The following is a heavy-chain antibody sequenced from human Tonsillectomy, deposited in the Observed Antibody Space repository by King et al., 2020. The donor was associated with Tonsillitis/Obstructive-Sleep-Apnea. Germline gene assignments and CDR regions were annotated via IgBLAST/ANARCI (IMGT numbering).Heavy chain of an antibody. CDR2: IYPGDSDT. CDR1: GYSFTSYW. D-gene: IGHD3-10*01. CDR3: ARVSVRGVIISPDAFDI. J-gene: IGHJ3*02. Sequence: QLVQSGAEVKKPGESLKISCKGSGYSFTSYWIGWVRQMPGKGLEWMGIIYPGDSDTRYSPSFHGQGTNSADKAIRTAYLQWSSLKASDTAMYYCARVSVRGVIISPDAFDIWGQGAMVTVSS. V-gene: IGHV5-51*01.